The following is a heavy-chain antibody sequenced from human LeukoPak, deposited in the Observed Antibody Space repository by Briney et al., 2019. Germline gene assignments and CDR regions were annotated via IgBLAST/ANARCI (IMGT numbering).Heavy chain of an antibody. CDR2: ISSSGSTI. D-gene: IGHD2-15*01. J-gene: IGHJ4*02. CDR3: TRGHTLDTRFFDY. V-gene: IGHV3-48*03. Sequence: PGGSLRLSCAASGFTFSSYEMNWVRQAPGKGLEWVSYISSSGSTIYYADSVKGRFTISRDNAKNSLYLQMNSLRAEDTAIYYCTRGHTLDTRFFDYWGQGSLVTVSS. CDR1: GFTFSSYE.